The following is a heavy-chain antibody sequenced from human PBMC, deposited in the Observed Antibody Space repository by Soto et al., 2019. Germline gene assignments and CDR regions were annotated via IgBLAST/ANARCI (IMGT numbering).Heavy chain of an antibody. CDR2: IIPIFGTA. D-gene: IGHD4-17*01. CDR1: GGTFSSYA. CDR3: VMVMTTVTTGFGFDP. J-gene: IGHJ5*02. V-gene: IGHV1-69*13. Sequence: ASVKVSCKASGGTFSSYAISWVRQAPGQGLEWMGGIIPIFGTANYAQKFQGRVTITADESTSTAYMELSSLRSEDTAVYYCVMVMTTVTTGFGFDPWGQGTLVTVSS.